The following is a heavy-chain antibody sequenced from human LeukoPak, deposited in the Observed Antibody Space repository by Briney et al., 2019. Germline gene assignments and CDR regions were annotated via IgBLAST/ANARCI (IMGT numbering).Heavy chain of an antibody. CDR3: ARDSAECTGGYCYLVS. J-gene: IGHJ4*02. CDR2: IWYDGSNK. V-gene: IGHV3-33*01. Sequence: GGSLRLSCAASGFTFSSYGMHWVRQAPGKGLEWVAVIWYDGSNKYYADSVKGRFTISRDNAKNTLYLQMNSLRVEDTAVYYRARDSAECTGGYCYLVSWGQGTLVTVSS. D-gene: IGHD2-8*02. CDR1: GFTFSSYG.